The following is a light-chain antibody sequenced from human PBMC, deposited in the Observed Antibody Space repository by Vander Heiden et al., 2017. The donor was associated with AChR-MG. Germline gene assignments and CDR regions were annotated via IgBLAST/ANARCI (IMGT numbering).Light chain of an antibody. J-gene: IGLJ2*01. CDR2: RNS. V-gene: IGLV1-47*01. CDR1: TSNIGSNN. CDR3: AAWDDSLSAVV. Sequence: QSVLTQPPSASATPGQRVTISCSGSTSNIGSNNAYWYQQVPGTAPKVFIYRNSQRPSGVPDRFSGSKSGTSASLAISGLRSEDEADYYCAAWDDSLSAVVFGGGTKVTVL.